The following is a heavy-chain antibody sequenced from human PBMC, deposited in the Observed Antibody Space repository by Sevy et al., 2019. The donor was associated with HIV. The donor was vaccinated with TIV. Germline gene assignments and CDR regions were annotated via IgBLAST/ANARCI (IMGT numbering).Heavy chain of an antibody. CDR3: ARDGGTLTTPGAFDF. D-gene: IGHD4-4*01. CDR2: IYHTGST. J-gene: IGHJ3*01. Sequence: SETLSLTCAVSGGSISSSVYSWNWIRQSPGKGLEWIGYIYHTGSTYYNPSLKSRLTMSVDMSKNQFSLKMNSLTAADTAVYYCARDGGTLTTPGAFDFWGQGTMVTVSS. CDR1: GGSISSSVYS. V-gene: IGHV4-30-2*06.